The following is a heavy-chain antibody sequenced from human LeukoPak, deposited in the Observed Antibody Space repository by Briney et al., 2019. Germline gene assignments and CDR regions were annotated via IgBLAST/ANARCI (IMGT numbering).Heavy chain of an antibody. CDR1: GFTFSSYA. CDR2: ISGSGGST. Sequence: GGSLRLSCAASGFTFSSYAMSWVRQAPGMGLEWVSAISGSGGSTYYADSVKGRFTISRDNARNMLYLQMNSLRAEDTALYYCARGKGATESRHYSWFDPWGQGTLVTISS. D-gene: IGHD1-26*01. CDR3: ARGKGATESRHYSWFDP. V-gene: IGHV3-23*01. J-gene: IGHJ5*02.